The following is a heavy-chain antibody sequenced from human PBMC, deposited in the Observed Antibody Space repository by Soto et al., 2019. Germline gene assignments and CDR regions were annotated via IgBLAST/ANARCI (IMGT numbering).Heavy chain of an antibody. J-gene: IGHJ6*02. D-gene: IGHD3-10*01. Sequence: SVKVSCKASGGTFSSYAISWVRQAPGQGLEWMGGIIPIFGTANYAQKFQGRVTITADESTSTAYMELSSLRSEDTAVYYCARVAMVRGVIYYYYGMDVWGQGTTVTVSS. V-gene: IGHV1-69*13. CDR1: GGTFSSYA. CDR2: IIPIFGTA. CDR3: ARVAMVRGVIYYYYGMDV.